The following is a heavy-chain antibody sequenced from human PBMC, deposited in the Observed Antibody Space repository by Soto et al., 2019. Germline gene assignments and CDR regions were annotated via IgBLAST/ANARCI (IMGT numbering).Heavy chain of an antibody. Sequence: GESLKISCKGSGYSFTSYWISWVRQMPGKGLEWMGRIDPSDSYTNYSPSFQGHVTISADKSISTAYLQWNSLKASDTAMYYCARCRYCTNGVCSSSYYYYGMDVWGQGTTVTVSS. CDR1: GYSFTSYW. CDR2: IDPSDSYT. J-gene: IGHJ6*02. V-gene: IGHV5-10-1*01. CDR3: ARCRYCTNGVCSSSYYYYGMDV. D-gene: IGHD2-8*01.